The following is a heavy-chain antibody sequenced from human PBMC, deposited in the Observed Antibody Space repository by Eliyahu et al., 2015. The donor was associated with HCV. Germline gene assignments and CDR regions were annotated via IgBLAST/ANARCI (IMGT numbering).Heavy chain of an antibody. CDR1: GXSFGXYY. CDR3: ARGPRFYSSTSGWYGYHFDY. V-gene: IGHV4-34*01. J-gene: IGHJ4*02. CDR2: INNSGAT. Sequence: QVQLQQWGAGLLXPSETLSLTCAVYGXSFGXYYWSWIRQSPGRGLEWIGEINNSGATNYNPPLKSRVTMSVDTSKDQFSLKLTSVTAADXAIYYCARGPRFYSSTSGWYGYHFDYWGQGTLVTVSS. D-gene: IGHD6-19*01.